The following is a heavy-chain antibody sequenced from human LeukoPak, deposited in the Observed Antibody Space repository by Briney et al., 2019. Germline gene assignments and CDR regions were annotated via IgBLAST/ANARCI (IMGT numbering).Heavy chain of an antibody. J-gene: IGHJ4*02. CDR1: GFTFSSHA. CDR3: AKDSEIYYDSSGYQDY. D-gene: IGHD3-22*01. Sequence: GGSLRLSCAGSGFTFSSHAMSWVRQVPGKGLEWVSVISGSGGITDYADSVKGRFTISRDNAKNSLYLQMNSLRAEDTALYYCAKDSEIYYDSSGYQDYWGQGTLVTVSS. V-gene: IGHV3-23*01. CDR2: ISGSGGIT.